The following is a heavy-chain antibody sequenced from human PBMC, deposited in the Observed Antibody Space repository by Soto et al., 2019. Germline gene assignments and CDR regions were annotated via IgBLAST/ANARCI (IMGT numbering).Heavy chain of an antibody. CDR3: ARHVVRARQIAARDPGFDP. Sequence: ASVKVSCKASGYTFTSYGISWVRQAPGQGLEWMGWISAYNGNTNYAQKLQGRVTMTTDTSTSTAYMELRSLRSDDTAVYYCARHVVRARQIAARDPGFDPWGQGTLVTVSS. CDR1: GYTFTSYG. V-gene: IGHV1-18*01. J-gene: IGHJ5*02. CDR2: ISAYNGNT. D-gene: IGHD6-6*01.